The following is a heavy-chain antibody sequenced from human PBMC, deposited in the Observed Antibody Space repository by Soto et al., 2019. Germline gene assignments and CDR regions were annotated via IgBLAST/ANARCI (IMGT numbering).Heavy chain of an antibody. V-gene: IGHV6-1*01. CDR2: TYYRSQWYN. J-gene: IGHJ4*02. CDR1: GDSVSSNSAA. D-gene: IGHD6-19*01. Sequence: SQTLSLTCAISGDSVSSNSAAWNWIRQSPSRGLEWLGRTYYRSQWYNDYAVSVKSRITINADISKNQFSLQLNSVTPEDTALYYCARDDRASGWYFAYWGQGTLVTVSS. CDR3: ARDDRASGWYFAY.